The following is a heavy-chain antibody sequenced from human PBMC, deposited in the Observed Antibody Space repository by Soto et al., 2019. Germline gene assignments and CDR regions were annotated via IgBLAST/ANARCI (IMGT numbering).Heavy chain of an antibody. D-gene: IGHD2-2*01. Sequence: QVPLVESGGGGVQPGRSLRLSCAASGFTFSSYGMHWVRQAPGKGLEWVAVIWYDGSNKYYADSVKGRFTISRDNSKNSLYLHRNSLGAEDTAVYYCARDYLVVPQRVIDDWGQGTLVTVSS. CDR2: IWYDGSNK. J-gene: IGHJ4*02. V-gene: IGHV3-33*01. CDR1: GFTFSSYG. CDR3: ARDYLVVPQRVIDD.